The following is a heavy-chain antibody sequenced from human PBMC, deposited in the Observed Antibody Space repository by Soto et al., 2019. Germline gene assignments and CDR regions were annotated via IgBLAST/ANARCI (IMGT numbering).Heavy chain of an antibody. CDR3: ASSQWLPFFDY. V-gene: IGHV1-3*01. CDR1: GDTFTAYA. J-gene: IGHJ4*02. Sequence: QVQLVQSGAEVKKPGASVKVSCKASGDTFTAYAIHWVRQAPGQRLEWLGWINGGSGDTKYSQMLQGRVIITRDTSATTAYMELSSLTSQDTALYYCASSQWLPFFDYWGQGTLVTVSS. D-gene: IGHD6-19*01. CDR2: INGGSGDT.